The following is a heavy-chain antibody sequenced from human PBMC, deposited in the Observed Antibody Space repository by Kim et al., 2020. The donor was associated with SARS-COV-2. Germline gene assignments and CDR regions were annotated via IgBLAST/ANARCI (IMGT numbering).Heavy chain of an antibody. Sequence: KGRFTISRDSAKNTLYLQMNSLRAEDTAVYYCAKRFVSSGWYRSRCGMDVWGQGTTVTVSS. J-gene: IGHJ6*02. D-gene: IGHD6-19*01. CDR3: AKRFVSSGWYRSRCGMDV. V-gene: IGHV3-23*01.